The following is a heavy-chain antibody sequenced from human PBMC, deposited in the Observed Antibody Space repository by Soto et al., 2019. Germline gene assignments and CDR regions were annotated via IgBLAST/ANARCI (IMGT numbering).Heavy chain of an antibody. J-gene: IGHJ6*02. CDR1: GFTFSSYS. D-gene: IGHD3-3*01. CDR3: ARGPDITIFGVVTPGGMDV. Sequence: EVQLVESGGGPVKPGGSLRLSCAASGFTFSSYSMNWVRQAPGKGLEWVSSISSSSSYIYYADSVKGRFTISRDNAKNSLYLQMNSLRAEDTAVYYCARGPDITIFGVVTPGGMDVWGQGTTVTVSS. CDR2: ISSSSSYI. V-gene: IGHV3-21*01.